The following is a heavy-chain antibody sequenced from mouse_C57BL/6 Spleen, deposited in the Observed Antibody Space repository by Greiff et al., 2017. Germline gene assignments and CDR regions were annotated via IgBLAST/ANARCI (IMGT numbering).Heavy chain of an antibody. CDR2: IYPGDGDT. V-gene: IGHV1-80*01. CDR3: ARRDYGSSYYWYFDV. D-gene: IGHD1-1*01. CDR1: GYAFSSYW. Sequence: QVQLQQSGAELVKPGASVKISCKASGYAFSSYWMNWVKQRPGKGLEWIGQIYPGDGDTNYNGKFKGKATLTADKSSSTAYMQLSSLTSEDSAVYCCARRDYGSSYYWYFDVWGTGTTVTVSS. J-gene: IGHJ1*03.